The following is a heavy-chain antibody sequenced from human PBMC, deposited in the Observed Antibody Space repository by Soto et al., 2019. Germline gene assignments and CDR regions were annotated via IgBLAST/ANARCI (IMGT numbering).Heavy chain of an antibody. Sequence: GGSLRLSCVGSGFTFSTNYGLAWVRQARGKGLEWVSSISGSGDGIAYADSVKGRFTISTDSSKNTLYLQMNNLRADDTAVYFCAKKCRGSCPFDYWGQGTLVTVSS. D-gene: IGHD1-26*01. CDR3: AKKCRGSCPFDY. J-gene: IGHJ4*02. CDR1: GFTFSTNYG. CDR2: ISGSGDGI. V-gene: IGHV3-23*01.